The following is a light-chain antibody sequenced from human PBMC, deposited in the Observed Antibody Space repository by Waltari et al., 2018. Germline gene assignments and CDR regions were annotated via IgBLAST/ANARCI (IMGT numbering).Light chain of an antibody. Sequence: QSALTQPASVSGSPGQSITISCTGTSSDLGAYNYVSWYQQHPGNAPKLMIYDVTKLPSGVANRFPGSKSGNTACLTISGLQAEDEADYYCSYIQLFGGGTKLTVL. CDR1: SSDLGAYNY. V-gene: IGLV2-14*03. CDR2: DVT. CDR3: SYIQL. J-gene: IGLJ3*02.